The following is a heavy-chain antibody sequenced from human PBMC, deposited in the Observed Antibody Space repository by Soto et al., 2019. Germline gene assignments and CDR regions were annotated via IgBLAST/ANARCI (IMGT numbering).Heavy chain of an antibody. D-gene: IGHD3-3*02. CDR2: INHLGSI. Sequence: QVQLQQWGAGLLKPSETLSLTCVVSGGSLSDYFWSWIRQPPGRALEWMGEINHLGSINYNPSLKSQVTMSVDTSKHQFSLTLNSVTAAETATYYCARGGISHWAYFYYMDVWDRGTTVTVSS. V-gene: IGHV4-34*01. J-gene: IGHJ6*03. CDR1: GGSLSDYF. CDR3: ARGGISHWAYFYYMDV.